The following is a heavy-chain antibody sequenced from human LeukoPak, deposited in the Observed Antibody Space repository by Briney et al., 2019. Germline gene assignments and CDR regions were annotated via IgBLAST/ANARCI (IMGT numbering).Heavy chain of an antibody. CDR3: ARDGSSKGATAAAGHFYYYYMDV. CDR1: GFTFSDYY. CDR2: ISSSGSTI. V-gene: IGHV3-11*04. Sequence: GGSLRLSCAASGFTFSDYYMSWIRQAPGKGLEWVSYISSSGSTIYYADSVKGRFTISRDNAKNSLYLQMNSLRAGDTAVYYCARDGSSKGATAAAGHFYYYYMDVWGKGTTVTVSS. D-gene: IGHD6-13*01. J-gene: IGHJ6*03.